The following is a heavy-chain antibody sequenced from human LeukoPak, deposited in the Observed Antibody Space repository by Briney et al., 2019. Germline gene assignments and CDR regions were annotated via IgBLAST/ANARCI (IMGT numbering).Heavy chain of an antibody. CDR3: AKRRESGIGSLYYFDY. V-gene: IGHV3-23*01. Sequence: PGGSLRLSCAASGFTFSSYSMSWVRQAPGKGLEWVSAISSSGDSTYYTDSVKGRFTISRDNSKNTLYLQMNSLRAEDTALYYCAKRRESGIGSLYYFDYWGQGTLVTVSS. CDR1: GFTFSSYS. D-gene: IGHD1-14*01. CDR2: ISSSGDST. J-gene: IGHJ4*02.